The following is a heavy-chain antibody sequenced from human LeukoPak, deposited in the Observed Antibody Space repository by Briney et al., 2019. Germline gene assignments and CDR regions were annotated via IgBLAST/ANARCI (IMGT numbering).Heavy chain of an antibody. V-gene: IGHV3-30*04. CDR2: IAFDDTDR. CDR3: TNSDDYGDY. CDR1: GFIFGDYA. J-gene: IGHJ4*02. Sequence: GSLRLSCAAPGFIFGDYAMHWVRQAPGKGLEWVAAIAFDDTDRYYIDSVKGRFTISRDDSKNTLYLHMTSLRAEDTAVYYCTNSDDYGDYWGQGTLVTVSS.